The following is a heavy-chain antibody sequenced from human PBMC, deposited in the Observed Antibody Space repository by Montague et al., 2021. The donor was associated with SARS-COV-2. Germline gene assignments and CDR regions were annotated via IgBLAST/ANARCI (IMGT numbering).Heavy chain of an antibody. V-gene: IGHV4-59*01. J-gene: IGHJ4*02. CDR1: GDSISSYY. Sequence: SETLSLTCEVSGDSISSYYWSWIRQSPGKGLEWIGYVNYTGSTKYTPSLKTRVALSLDTPKNHFSLKLRSVTAADTAIYYCARAQNTCFIANCVNYFEVWGLGALVTVSS. D-gene: IGHD1-1*01. CDR3: ARAQNTCFIANCVNYFEV. CDR2: VNYTGST.